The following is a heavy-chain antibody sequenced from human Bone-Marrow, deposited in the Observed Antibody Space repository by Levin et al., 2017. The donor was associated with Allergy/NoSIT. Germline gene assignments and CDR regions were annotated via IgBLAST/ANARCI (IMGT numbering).Heavy chain of an antibody. CDR2: ISHSGST. Sequence: PGGSLRLSCTVSGGSISSYYWNWIRQPPGKGLEWIGYISHSGSTNYNHSLKSRITISVDTSKNQYYLRLSSVTAADTALYYCARGIGYGHEFDYWGQGTLVTVSS. D-gene: IGHD5-18*01. CDR1: GGSISSYY. J-gene: IGHJ4*02. V-gene: IGHV4-59*01. CDR3: ARGIGYGHEFDY.